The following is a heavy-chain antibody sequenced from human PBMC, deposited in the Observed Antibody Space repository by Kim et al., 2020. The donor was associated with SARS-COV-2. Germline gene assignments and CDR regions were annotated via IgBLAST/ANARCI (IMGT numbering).Heavy chain of an antibody. CDR2: INHSGST. CDR1: GGSFSGYY. CDR3: ARGRLGSSGYYYSGAFDI. Sequence: SETLSLTCAVYGGSFSGYYWSWIRQPPGKGLEWIGEINHSGSTNYNPSLKSRVTISVDTSKNQFSLKLSSVTAADTAVYYCARGRLGSSGYYYSGAFDIWGQGTMVTVSS. V-gene: IGHV4-34*01. J-gene: IGHJ3*02. D-gene: IGHD3-22*01.